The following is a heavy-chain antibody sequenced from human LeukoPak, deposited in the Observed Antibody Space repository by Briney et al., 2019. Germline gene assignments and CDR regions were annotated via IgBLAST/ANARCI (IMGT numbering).Heavy chain of an antibody. V-gene: IGHV4-34*01. CDR3: ARGLLFDY. CDR1: GGSFSGYY. CDR2: INHSGST. D-gene: IGHD2-21*01. Sequence: SETLSLTCAVYGGSFSGYYWSWIRQPPGKGLEWIGEINHSGSTNYNPSLKSRVTTSVDTSKNQFSLKLSSVTAADTAVYYCARGLLFDYWGQGTLVTVSS. J-gene: IGHJ4*02.